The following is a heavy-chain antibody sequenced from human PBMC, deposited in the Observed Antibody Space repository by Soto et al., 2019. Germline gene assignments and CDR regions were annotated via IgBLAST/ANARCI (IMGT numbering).Heavy chain of an antibody. CDR1: GASFSNDNYY. D-gene: IGHD3-16*01. Sequence: EALSLTCAVSGASFSNDNYYWSWIRQPPGKGLEWIGYIYYSGTTNYNSYLKSRLSLSVDMSKNQFSPKLASVTAADTAVYFCARSQRGRTAFTFDYWGQEALVTVSS. CDR2: IYYSGTT. V-gene: IGHV4-61*01. CDR3: ARSQRGRTAFTFDY. J-gene: IGHJ4*02.